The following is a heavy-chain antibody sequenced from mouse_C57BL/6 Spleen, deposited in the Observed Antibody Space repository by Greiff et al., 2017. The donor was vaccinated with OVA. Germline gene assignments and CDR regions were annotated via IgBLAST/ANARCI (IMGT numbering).Heavy chain of an antibody. Sequence: VQLQQSGAELVRPGASVTLSCKASGYTFTDYEMHWVKQTPVHGLEWIGAIDPETGGTAYNQKFKGKAILTADKSSSTAYMELRSLTSEDSAVYYCTRGSDYYGSRRDYAMDYWGQGTSVTVAS. CDR1: GYTFTDYE. CDR2: IDPETGGT. D-gene: IGHD1-1*01. CDR3: TRGSDYYGSRRDYAMDY. V-gene: IGHV1-15*01. J-gene: IGHJ4*01.